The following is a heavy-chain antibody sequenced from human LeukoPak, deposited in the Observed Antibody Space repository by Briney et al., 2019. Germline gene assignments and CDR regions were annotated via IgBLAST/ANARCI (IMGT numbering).Heavy chain of an antibody. CDR2: INHSGST. D-gene: IGHD3-3*01. J-gene: IGHJ5*02. CDR1: GGSFSGYY. V-gene: IGHV4-34*01. Sequence: SETLSLTCAVYGGSFSGYYWSWIRQPPGKGLGWIGEINHSGSTNYNPSLKSRVTISVDTSKNQFSLKLSSVTAADTAVYYCARLFTIFGVVLSKFDPWGQGTLVTVSS. CDR3: ARLFTIFGVVLSKFDP.